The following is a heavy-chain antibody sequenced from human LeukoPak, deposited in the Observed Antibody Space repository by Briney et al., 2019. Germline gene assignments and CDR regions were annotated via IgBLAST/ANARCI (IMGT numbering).Heavy chain of an antibody. CDR3: ARDHNWGPDY. D-gene: IGHD7-27*01. CDR1: GYTFTDHY. J-gene: IGHJ4*02. CDR2: IHPGRGDT. V-gene: IGHV1-2*02. Sequence: ASVKVSCKALGYTFTDHYFRWLRQAPGQGIEWMGWIHPGRGDTNIAQKFQGRVSLTRDMSISTAYMELSRLTSDDTAVYYCARDHNWGPDYWGQGTLVSVSS.